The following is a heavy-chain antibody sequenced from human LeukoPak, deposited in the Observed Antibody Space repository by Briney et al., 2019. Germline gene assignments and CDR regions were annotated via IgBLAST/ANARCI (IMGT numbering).Heavy chain of an antibody. D-gene: IGHD2-2*01. J-gene: IGHJ4*02. Sequence: GGSLRLSCAASGFTFSSYAMSWVRQAPGKGLEWVPAISGSGGSTYYADSVKGRFTISRDNSKNTLYLQMNSLRAEDTAVYYCAKGNCSSTSCPLRFDYWGQGTLVTVSS. CDR3: AKGNCSSTSCPLRFDY. CDR1: GFTFSSYA. CDR2: ISGSGGST. V-gene: IGHV3-23*01.